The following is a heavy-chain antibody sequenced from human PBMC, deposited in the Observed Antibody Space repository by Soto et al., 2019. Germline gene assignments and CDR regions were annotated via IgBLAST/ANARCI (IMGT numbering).Heavy chain of an antibody. CDR3: ARDQREATIYWYFDL. CDR2: ISYDGSNK. D-gene: IGHD5-12*01. J-gene: IGHJ2*01. CDR1: GFTFSTYT. Sequence: QVQLVESGGGVVQPGRSLRLSCAASGFTFSTYTMHWVRQAPGKGLEWVAGISYDGSNKYYADSVKGRFTISRDNSKNTLYLQMNSLRAEETAVYYCARDQREATIYWYFDLWGRGTLVTVSS. V-gene: IGHV3-30*04.